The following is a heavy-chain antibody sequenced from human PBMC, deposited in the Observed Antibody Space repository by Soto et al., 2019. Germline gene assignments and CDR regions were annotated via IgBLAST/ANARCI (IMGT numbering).Heavy chain of an antibody. J-gene: IGHJ3*02. D-gene: IGHD2-15*01. CDR3: ARDWGRSHCSGGSCYSDDAFDI. V-gene: IGHV1-3*01. CDR1: GYTFTSYA. Sequence: ASVKVSCKASGYTFTSYAMHWVRQAPGQRLEWMGWINAGNGNTKYSQKFQGRVTITRDTSASTAYMELSSLRSEDTAVYYCARDWGRSHCSGGSCYSDDAFDIWGQGTMVTVSS. CDR2: INAGNGNT.